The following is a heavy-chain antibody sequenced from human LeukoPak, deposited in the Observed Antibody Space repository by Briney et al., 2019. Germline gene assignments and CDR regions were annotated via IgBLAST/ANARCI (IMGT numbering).Heavy chain of an antibody. CDR2: INPNSGGT. V-gene: IGHV1-2*02. J-gene: IGHJ5*02. CDR3: ARGVAYCGGDCYSIAP. CDR1: GYTFTGYY. Sequence: ASVTVSCKASGYTFTGYYMHWVRQAPGQGLEWMGWINPNSGGTNYAQKFQGRVTITRDTSISTAYMELSRLRSDDTAVYYCARGVAYCGGDCYSIAPWGQGTLVTVSS. D-gene: IGHD2-21*02.